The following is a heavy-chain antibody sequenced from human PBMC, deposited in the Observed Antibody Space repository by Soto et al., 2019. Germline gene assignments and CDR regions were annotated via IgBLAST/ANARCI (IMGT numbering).Heavy chain of an antibody. D-gene: IGHD3-22*01. CDR2: INSDGSST. V-gene: IGHV3-74*01. Sequence: PGGSLRLSCAAAGFSISTCWMHWVRQAPGKGLVWVSRINSDGSSTSYADSVKGRFTISRDNAKNTLYLQMNSLRAEDTAVYYCVKGEYYYDSSGYYPFDYWGQGTLVTVSS. J-gene: IGHJ4*02. CDR1: GFSISTCW. CDR3: VKGEYYYDSSGYYPFDY.